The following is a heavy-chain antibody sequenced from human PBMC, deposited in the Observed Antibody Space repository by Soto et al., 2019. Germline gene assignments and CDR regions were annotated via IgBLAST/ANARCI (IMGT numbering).Heavy chain of an antibody. CDR1: GFTFRGCG. V-gene: IGHV3-30*18. J-gene: IGHJ4*02. Sequence: QVQVVESGGGVVQPGGSLRLSCAASGFTFRGCGMHWIRQAPGKGLEWVAVISYDGSNEYYSDSVKGRFIISRDNSKNALYLDMTSLRAEDTAMYYCAKDYITGWYYLDSWGQGTLVTVSS. CDR3: AKDYITGWYYLDS. D-gene: IGHD6-19*01. CDR2: ISYDGSNE.